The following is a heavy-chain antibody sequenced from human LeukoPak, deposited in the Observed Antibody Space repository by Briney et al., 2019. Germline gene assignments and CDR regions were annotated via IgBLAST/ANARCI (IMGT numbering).Heavy chain of an antibody. V-gene: IGHV4-4*07. CDR3: ARGGYNYGYIY. Sequence: SETLSLTCTVSGGSISTYYWSWIRQPAGKGLEWIGQIMIGGNTDYNPSLKSRLTISLDTSKNQFSLKLNSMTAADTAVYYCARGGYNYGYIYWGQGTLVTVSS. CDR1: GGSISTYY. CDR2: IMIGGNT. J-gene: IGHJ4*02. D-gene: IGHD5-18*01.